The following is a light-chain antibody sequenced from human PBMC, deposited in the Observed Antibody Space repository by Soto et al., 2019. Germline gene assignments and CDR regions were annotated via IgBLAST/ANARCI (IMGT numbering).Light chain of an antibody. V-gene: IGLV1-47*02. CDR3: AAWDASLSACA. CDR1: GSNIGSNS. J-gene: IGLJ1*01. Sequence: VVNQAPSASGTAGQVVPISCSGGGSNIGSNSVYWYQHLPRMAPKLLIYYNNQPPSGVPDRFSGSGYGTSASLAIVGLRSDDEAVYYCAAWDASLSACAFGNGTKVTVL. CDR2: YNN.